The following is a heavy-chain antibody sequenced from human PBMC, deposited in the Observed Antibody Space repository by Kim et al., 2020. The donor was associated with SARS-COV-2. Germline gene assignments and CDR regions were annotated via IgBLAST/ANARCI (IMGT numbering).Heavy chain of an antibody. CDR3: ARFGITMVRGGNGDSYYYYYGMDV. CDR1: GYTFTSYG. D-gene: IGHD3-10*01. J-gene: IGHJ6*02. Sequence: ASVKVSCKASGYTFTSYGISWVRQAPGQGLEWMGWISAYNGNTNYAQKLQGRVTMTTDTSTSTAYMELRSLRSDDTAVYYCARFGITMVRGGNGDSYYYYYGMDVWGQGTTVTVSS. CDR2: ISAYNGNT. V-gene: IGHV1-18*01.